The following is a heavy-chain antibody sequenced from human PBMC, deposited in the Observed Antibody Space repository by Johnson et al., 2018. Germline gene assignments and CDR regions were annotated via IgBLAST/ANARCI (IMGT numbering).Heavy chain of an antibody. CDR3: ARDSTMVLEYYYMDV. V-gene: IGHV1-46*01. J-gene: IGHJ6*03. CDR1: GYTFTSYY. D-gene: IGHD3-10*01. Sequence: QVQLVQSGAEVKKPGASVKVSCKASGYTFTSYYMHWVRQAPGQGLEWMGIINPSGGSTSYAQKFQGRVTMTRDTSTSTVYMELSSLRSEDTAVYYCARDSTMVLEYYYMDVWGKGTTVTVSS. CDR2: INPSGGST.